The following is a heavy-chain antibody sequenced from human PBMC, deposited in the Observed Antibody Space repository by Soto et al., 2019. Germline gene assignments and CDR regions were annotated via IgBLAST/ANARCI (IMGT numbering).Heavy chain of an antibody. CDR1: GGTFSSYA. CDR2: IIPIFGTA. D-gene: IGHD6-13*01. CDR3: AGDQRQQLVKGYYYYYGMDV. V-gene: IGHV1-69*13. J-gene: IGHJ6*02. Sequence: ASVKVSCKASGGTFSSYAISWVRQAPGQGLEWMGGIIPIFGTANYAQKFQGRVTITADESTSTAYMELSSLRSEDTAVYYCAGDQRQQLVKGYYYYYGMDVWGQGTTVTVSS.